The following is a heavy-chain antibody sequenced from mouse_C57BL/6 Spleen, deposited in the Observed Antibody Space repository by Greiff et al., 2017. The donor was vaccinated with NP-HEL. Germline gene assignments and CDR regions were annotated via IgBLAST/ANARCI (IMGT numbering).Heavy chain of an antibody. D-gene: IGHD2-3*01. J-gene: IGHJ4*01. CDR2: ISDGGSYT. V-gene: IGHV5-4*01. CDR1: GFTFSSYA. Sequence: EVHLVESGGGLVKPGGSLKLSCAASGFTFSSYAMSWVRQTPEKRLEWVATISDGGSYTYYPDNVKGRFTISRDNAKNNLYLQMSHLKSEDTAMYYCARFYDGYYDAMDYWGQGTSVTVSS. CDR3: ARFYDGYYDAMDY.